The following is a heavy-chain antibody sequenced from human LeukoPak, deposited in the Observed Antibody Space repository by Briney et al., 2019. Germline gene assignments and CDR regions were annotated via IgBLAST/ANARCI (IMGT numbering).Heavy chain of an antibody. CDR1: GGSISSYY. D-gene: IGHD5-12*01. Sequence: PSETLSLTCTVSGGSISSYYWSWIRQPPGKGLEWIGYIYYSGSTNYNPSLKSRVAISVDTSKNQFSLKLSSVTAADTAVYYCARTTRGDSGYGDWGQGTTVTVSS. CDR2: IYYSGST. CDR3: ARTTRGDSGYGD. V-gene: IGHV4-59*01. J-gene: IGHJ6*02.